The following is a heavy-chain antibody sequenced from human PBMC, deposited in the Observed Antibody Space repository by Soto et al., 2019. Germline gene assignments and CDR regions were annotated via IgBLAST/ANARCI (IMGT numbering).Heavy chain of an antibody. V-gene: IGHV3-23*01. CDR3: AKFYYGSGGYFDY. Sequence: EVQLLESGGGLVQPGGSLRLSCAASGFTFSSYAMRWVRQAPGKGLEWVSAISGSGDSTYYADSVNGRFTISRDSSKNTLYLQMNSLRAADTAVYYGAKFYYGSGGYFDYWGQGTLVTVSS. CDR1: GFTFSSYA. D-gene: IGHD3-10*01. CDR2: ISGSGDST. J-gene: IGHJ4*02.